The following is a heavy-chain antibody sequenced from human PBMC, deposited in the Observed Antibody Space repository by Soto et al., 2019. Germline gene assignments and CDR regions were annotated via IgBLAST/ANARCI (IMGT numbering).Heavy chain of an antibody. J-gene: IGHJ4*02. CDR2: ISSTTNYI. V-gene: IGHV3-21*06. CDR1: GFTFTRYS. Sequence: GGSLRLSCAASGFTFTRYSMNWVRQAPGKGLVWVSSISSTTNYIYYGDSMKGRFTISRDNAKNSLYLEMNSLRAEDTAVYYCARESEDLTSNFDYWGQGTLVTVSS. CDR3: ARESEDLTSNFDY.